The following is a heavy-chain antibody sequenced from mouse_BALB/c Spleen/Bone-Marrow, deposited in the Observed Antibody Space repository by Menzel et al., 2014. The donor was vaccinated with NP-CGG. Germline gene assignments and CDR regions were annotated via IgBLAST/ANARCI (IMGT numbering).Heavy chain of an antibody. CDR3: TGGKDYYAMDY. J-gene: IGHJ4*01. CDR2: IYPGNSDT. D-gene: IGHD1-3*01. V-gene: IGHV1-5*01. Sequence: EVQLQQSGPVLARPGASVKMSCKASGYTFTSYWMHWVKQRPGQGLEWIGAIYPGNSDTSYNQKFKGKAKLTAVTSTSTAYMELSSLTNEDSAVYYCTGGKDYYAMDYWGQGTSVTVSS. CDR1: GYTFTSYW.